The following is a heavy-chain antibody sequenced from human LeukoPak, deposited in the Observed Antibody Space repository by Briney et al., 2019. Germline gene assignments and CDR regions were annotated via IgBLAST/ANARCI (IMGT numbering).Heavy chain of an antibody. Sequence: RTGGSLRLSCAASGFTFDDYGMSWVRQAPGKGLEWVSGINWNGGSTGYADSVKGRFTISRDNAKNSLYLQMNSLRTEDTALYYCAKDKNRYYDSSGVTPFDYWGQGTLVTVSS. CDR2: INWNGGST. CDR1: GFTFDDYG. J-gene: IGHJ4*02. CDR3: AKDKNRYYDSSGVTPFDY. V-gene: IGHV3-20*04. D-gene: IGHD3-22*01.